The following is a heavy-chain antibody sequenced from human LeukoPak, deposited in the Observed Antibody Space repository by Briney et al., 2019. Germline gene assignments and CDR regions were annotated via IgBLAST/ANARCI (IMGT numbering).Heavy chain of an antibody. V-gene: IGHV3-23*01. J-gene: IGHJ5*02. D-gene: IGHD2-2*02. Sequence: GGSLRLSCAASGFTFSSYAMSWVRQAPGKGLERASAISGSGGSTYYADSVKGRFTISRDNSKNTLYLQMNSLRAEDTAVYYCAKGGLLYRYWFDPWGQGTLVTVSS. CDR2: ISGSGGST. CDR3: AKGGLLYRYWFDP. CDR1: GFTFSSYA.